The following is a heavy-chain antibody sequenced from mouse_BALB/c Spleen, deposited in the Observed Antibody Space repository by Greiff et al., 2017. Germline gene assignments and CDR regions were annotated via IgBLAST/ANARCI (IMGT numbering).Heavy chain of an antibody. CDR2: ILPGSGST. J-gene: IGHJ4*01. D-gene: IGHD1-1*01. CDR3: ARAYGSSGYAMDY. V-gene: IGHV1-9*01. Sequence: VQLQQSGAELMKPGASVKISCKATGYTFSSYWIEWVKQRPGHGLEWIGEILPGSGSTNYNEKFKGKATFTADTSSNTAYMQLSSLTSEDSAVYYCARAYGSSGYAMDYWGQGTSVTVSS. CDR1: GYTFSSYW.